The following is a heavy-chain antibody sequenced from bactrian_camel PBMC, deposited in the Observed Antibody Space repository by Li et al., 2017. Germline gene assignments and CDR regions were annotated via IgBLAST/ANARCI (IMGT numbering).Heavy chain of an antibody. J-gene: IGHJ4*01. D-gene: IGHD2*01. Sequence: VQLVESGGDSVQAGGSLRLSCVISGDGYKSYSMGWFRQAPGKEREGVAIIDSVQVTRYATSVEGRFTISRDNAKTHLYLEMNDLQPNDTAMYYCAAKCHPLVVVALAAPDRCGHWGQGTQVTVS. V-gene: IGHV3S42*01. CDR2: IDSVQVT. CDR1: GDGYKSYS. CDR3: AAKCHPLVVVALAAPDRCGH.